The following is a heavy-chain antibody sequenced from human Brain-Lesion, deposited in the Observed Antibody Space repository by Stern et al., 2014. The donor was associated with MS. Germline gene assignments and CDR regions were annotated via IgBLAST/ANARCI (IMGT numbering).Heavy chain of an antibody. CDR2: IFYSGNP. Sequence: QVQLQESGPGLVKPSETLSLTCTVAGGSVSSTSYAWAWIRQPPGKGLEWIGTIFYSGNPYYSPSPRGRLTISLDPSKNHFSLQLRFVTAADTAVYYCAGEEDIRYCSGGSCTGNWFDPWGQGTLVTVSS. D-gene: IGHD2-15*01. CDR3: AGEEDIRYCSGGSCTGNWFDP. J-gene: IGHJ5*02. CDR1: GGSVSSTSYA. V-gene: IGHV4-39*02.